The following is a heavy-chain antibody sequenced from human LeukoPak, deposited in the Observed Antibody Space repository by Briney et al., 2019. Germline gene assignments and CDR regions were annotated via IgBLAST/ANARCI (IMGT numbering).Heavy chain of an antibody. D-gene: IGHD3-10*01. Sequence: KPSETLSLTCAVYGGSFSGYYWSWIRQPPGKGLEWIGEINHSGSTNYNPSLMGRVAISVDMSENHISLQLTSVTAADTAVYYCAREGGSYRPLDYSGQGTLVTVSS. CDR2: INHSGST. V-gene: IGHV4-34*01. CDR3: AREGGSYRPLDY. CDR1: GGSFSGYY. J-gene: IGHJ4*02.